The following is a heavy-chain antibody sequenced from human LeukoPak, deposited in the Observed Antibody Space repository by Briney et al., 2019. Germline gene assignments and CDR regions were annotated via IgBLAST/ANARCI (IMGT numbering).Heavy chain of an antibody. CDR2: INPDSGGT. CDR1: GYTFTGYY. D-gene: IGHD1/OR15-1a*01. Sequence: ASVKVSCKASGYTFTGYYMHWVRQAPGQGLGWVGWINPDSGGTNYAQRFQGRVTMTRDTSISTAYMELSRLRSDDSAVYYCARPAGGLNNGGQGPLFTVPT. J-gene: IGHJ4*02. CDR3: ARPAGGLNN. V-gene: IGHV1-2*02.